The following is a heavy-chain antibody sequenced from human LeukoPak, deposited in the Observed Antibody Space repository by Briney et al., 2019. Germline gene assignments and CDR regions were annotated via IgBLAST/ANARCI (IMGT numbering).Heavy chain of an antibody. D-gene: IGHD1-26*01. CDR1: GFTVSSNY. V-gene: IGHV3-53*01. J-gene: IGHJ5*02. CDR3: ARDWPRSSRGFDP. CDR2: IYSGGTT. Sequence: PGGSLRLSCAASGFTVSSNYMSWVRQAPGKGLEWVSVIYSGGTTDYAESVKGRFTISRDNSKNTLYLQMNSLRAEDTAVYYCARDWPRSSRGFDPWGQGTLVTVSS.